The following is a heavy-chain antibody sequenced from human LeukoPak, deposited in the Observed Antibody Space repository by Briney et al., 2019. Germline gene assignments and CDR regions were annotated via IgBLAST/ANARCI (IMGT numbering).Heavy chain of an antibody. J-gene: IGHJ4*02. Sequence: GGSLRLSCATSGFTFSNYNMNWVRQAPGKGLEWVAYIGTTTSTIYYAGSVKGRFTVSRDNGKNSLYLQMNSLRDEDTAMFYCARVGDGYSVNYFDYWGQGTLVTVSS. D-gene: IGHD5-24*01. V-gene: IGHV3-48*02. CDR3: ARVGDGYSVNYFDY. CDR1: GFTFSNYN. CDR2: IGTTTSTI.